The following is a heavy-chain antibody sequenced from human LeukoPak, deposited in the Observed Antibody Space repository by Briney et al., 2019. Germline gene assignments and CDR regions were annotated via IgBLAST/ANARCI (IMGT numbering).Heavy chain of an antibody. J-gene: IGHJ4*02. CDR3: ARDRSGFGPTIDY. CDR1: GGSISSGSYY. V-gene: IGHV4-61*02. Sequence: SETLSLTCTVSGGSISSGSYYWSWIRQPAGKGLEWIGRIYTSGSTNYNPSLKSRVTISVDTSKNQFSLKLSSVTAADTAVYYCARDRSGFGPTIDYWGQGTLVTVSS. D-gene: IGHD3-10*01. CDR2: IYTSGST.